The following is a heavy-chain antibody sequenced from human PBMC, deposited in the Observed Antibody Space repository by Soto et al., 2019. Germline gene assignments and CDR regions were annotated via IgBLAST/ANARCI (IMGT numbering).Heavy chain of an antibody. J-gene: IGHJ5*02. D-gene: IGHD2-15*01. CDR1: GFTFSSYS. V-gene: IGHV3-21*01. Sequence: EVQLVESGGGLVKPGGSLRLSCAASGFTFSSYSMNWVRQAPGKGLEWVSSISSSSSYICYADSVKGRFTISRDNAKNSLYLQMNSLRAEDTAVYYCARDFQAAGWFDPWGQGTLVTVSS. CDR3: ARDFQAAGWFDP. CDR2: ISSSSSYI.